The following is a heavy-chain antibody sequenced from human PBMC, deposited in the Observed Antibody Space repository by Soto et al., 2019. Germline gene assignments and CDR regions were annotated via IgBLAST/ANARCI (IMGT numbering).Heavy chain of an antibody. CDR2: INPNSGGT. CDR3: ARQHGRIVLRYFDWLPGSEYNGLDL. Sequence: VSVKVSCKASGYTFTGYYMHWARQAHGQGLEWMRWINPNSGGTNYAQKFQGWVTMTRDTSISTAYMELISLRSDDTAVYYCARQHGRIVLRYFDWLPGSEYNGLDLWGQGTLVTVSS. CDR1: GYTFTGYY. V-gene: IGHV1-2*04. J-gene: IGHJ5*02. D-gene: IGHD3-9*01.